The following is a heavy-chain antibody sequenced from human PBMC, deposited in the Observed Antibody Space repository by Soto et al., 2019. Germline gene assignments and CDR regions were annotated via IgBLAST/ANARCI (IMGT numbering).Heavy chain of an antibody. Sequence: GGSLRLFCAASGFTFSSYGMHWVRQAPGKGLEWVAVIWYDGSNKYYADSVKGRFTISRDNSKNTLYLQMNSLRAEDTAVYYCARGYYGSGSNYYYYYYMDVWGKGTTVTVSS. CDR3: ARGYYGSGSNYYYYYYMDV. CDR1: GFTFSSYG. J-gene: IGHJ6*03. CDR2: IWYDGSNK. V-gene: IGHV3-33*01. D-gene: IGHD3-10*01.